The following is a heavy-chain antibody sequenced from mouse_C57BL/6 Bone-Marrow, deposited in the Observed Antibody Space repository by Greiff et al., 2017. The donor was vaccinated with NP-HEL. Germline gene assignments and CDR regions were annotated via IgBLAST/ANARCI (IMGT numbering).Heavy chain of an antibody. CDR3: TRDDYGRYFDV. J-gene: IGHJ1*03. CDR1: GFTFSSYA. CDR2: ISSGGDYI. D-gene: IGHD1-1*01. Sequence: DVMLVESGEGLVKPGGSLKLSCAASGFTFSSYAMSWVRQTPEKRLEWVAYISSGGDYIYYADTVKGRFTMSRDNARNTLYLQMSSLKSEDTAMYYCTRDDYGRYFDVWGTGTTVTVSS. V-gene: IGHV5-9-1*02.